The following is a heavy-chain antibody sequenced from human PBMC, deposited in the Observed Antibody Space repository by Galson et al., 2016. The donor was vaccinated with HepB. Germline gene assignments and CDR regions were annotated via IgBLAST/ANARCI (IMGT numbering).Heavy chain of an antibody. CDR2: IYDSGST. V-gene: IGHV4-59*08. CDR1: GGSVSGYY. D-gene: IGHD5-18*01. J-gene: IGHJ4*02. Sequence: SETLSLTCTVSGGSVSGYYWSWIRQPPGKGLEWIGHIYDSGSTNYNPSLKSRLTISIDTSKDQFSLRMSSVTAPDTAVYYCARRLRLWDGFFDYWGQGTLVTVSS. CDR3: ARRLRLWDGFFDY.